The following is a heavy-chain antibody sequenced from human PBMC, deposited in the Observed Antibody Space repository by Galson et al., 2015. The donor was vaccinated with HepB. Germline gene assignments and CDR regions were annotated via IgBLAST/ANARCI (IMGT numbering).Heavy chain of an antibody. CDR1: GFTFSSYA. J-gene: IGHJ4*02. V-gene: IGHV3-23*01. CDR3: AKSFAVTPRSFDC. D-gene: IGHD2-21*02. Sequence: SLRLSCAGSGFTFSSYAMTWVRQAPGRGLEWVSSISGVGDTTYYEDSVKGRFTISRDNSRNTVYLQMNSLRAEDTAVFYCAKSFAVTPRSFDCWGQGTLVTVSS. CDR2: ISGVGDTT.